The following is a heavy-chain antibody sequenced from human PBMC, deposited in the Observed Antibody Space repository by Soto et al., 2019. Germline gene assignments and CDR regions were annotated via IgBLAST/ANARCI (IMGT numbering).Heavy chain of an antibody. V-gene: IGHV3-33*01. CDR3: ARDQTDSGGYSDS. D-gene: IGHD3-22*01. CDR2: MWNDGSNE. Sequence: AGGSLRLSCEASGFTFSSYGMHWVRQAPGKGLEWVAIMWNDGSNEYYADSVKGRFTISRDNSKNTLYLQVSNLRAEDTAVYFCARDQTDSGGYSDSWGQGTLVTVSS. J-gene: IGHJ4*02. CDR1: GFTFSSYG.